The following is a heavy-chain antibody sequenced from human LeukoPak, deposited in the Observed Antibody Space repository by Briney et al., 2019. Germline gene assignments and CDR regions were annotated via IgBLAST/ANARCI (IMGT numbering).Heavy chain of an antibody. D-gene: IGHD6-6*01. J-gene: IGHJ4*02. CDR2: IYHSGST. V-gene: IGHV4-30-2*01. CDR3: ARVLMQATARPFDY. Sequence: SETLSLTCTVSGGSISSSSYYWSWIRQPPGKGLEWIGYIYHSGSTYYNPSLKSRVTISVDRSKNQFSLKLSSVTAADTAVYYCARVLMQATARPFDYWGQGTLVTVSS. CDR1: GGSISSSSYY.